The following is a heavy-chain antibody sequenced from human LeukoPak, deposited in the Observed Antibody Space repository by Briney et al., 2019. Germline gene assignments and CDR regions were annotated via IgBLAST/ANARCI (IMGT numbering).Heavy chain of an antibody. CDR3: ARDSSAYPYYFDY. CDR1: GFTFSSYA. V-gene: IGHV3-30*04. J-gene: IGHJ4*02. D-gene: IGHD3-22*01. Sequence: GGSLRLSCAASGFTFSSYAMHWVRQAPGKGLEWVTVISYDGSNKYYADSVKGRFTISRDNSKNTLYLQMNSLRAEDTAVYYCARDSSAYPYYFDYWGQGALVTASS. CDR2: ISYDGSNK.